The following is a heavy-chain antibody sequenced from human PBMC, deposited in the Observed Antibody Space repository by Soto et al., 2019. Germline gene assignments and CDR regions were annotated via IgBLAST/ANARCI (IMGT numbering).Heavy chain of an antibody. CDR2: ISGGSSVT. J-gene: IGHJ4*02. CDR3: AKVLSKNYYYPFDF. V-gene: IGHV3-23*01. D-gene: IGHD3-10*01. CDR1: GFTFSDYA. Sequence: PGGSLRLSCTASGFTFSDYAMAWVRQASGKGLEWVSTISGGSSVTYYGDSVKGRFTISRDNAKKTLFLQLNRLSAEDTATYYCAKVLSKNYYYPFDFWGQGTQVTVSS.